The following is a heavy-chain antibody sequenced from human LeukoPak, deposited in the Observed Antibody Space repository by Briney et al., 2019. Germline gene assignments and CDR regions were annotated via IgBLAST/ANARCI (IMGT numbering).Heavy chain of an antibody. CDR2: INTNTGNP. CDR1: GYTFTSYA. V-gene: IGHV7-4-1*02. J-gene: IGHJ6*02. CDR3: VREGFGELGYYGMDV. Sequence: ASVKVSCKASGYTFTSYAMNWVRQAPGQGLEWMGWINTNTGNPTYAQGFTGRFVFSLDTSVSTAYLQISSLKADDTALYYCVREGFGELGYYGMDVWGQGTTVTVSS. D-gene: IGHD3-10*01.